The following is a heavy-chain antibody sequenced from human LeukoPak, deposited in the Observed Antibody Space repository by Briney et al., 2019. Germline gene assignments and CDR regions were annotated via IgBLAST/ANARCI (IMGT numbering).Heavy chain of an antibody. J-gene: IGHJ4*02. D-gene: IGHD5-18*01. CDR3: ARVRSGYSYGPFDY. V-gene: IGHV4-59*01. CDR1: GGSISSYY. Sequence: SETLSLTCTVSGGSISSYYWSWIREPPGKGLEWIGYIYYRGSTNYNPSLKSRVTISVDTSKNQFSLILTSVTAADTAVYHCARVRSGYSYGPFDYWGQGTLVTVSS. CDR2: IYYRGST.